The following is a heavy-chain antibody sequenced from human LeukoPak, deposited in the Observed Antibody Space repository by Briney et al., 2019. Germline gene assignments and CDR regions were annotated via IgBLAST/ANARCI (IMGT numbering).Heavy chain of an antibody. Sequence: PSETLSLTCSVYGGSFNGHYWTWIRQPPGKRLEWIGEIIPNGDTNYSPSLKSRVTISVDKSNRQFSLKLTSLTAADTAVYYCARSTPPPHFDWLSFRPYYFDFWGQGSLVAISS. J-gene: IGHJ4*02. CDR2: IIPNGDT. V-gene: IGHV4-34*12. CDR1: GGSFNGHY. CDR3: ARSTPPPHFDWLSFRPYYFDF. D-gene: IGHD3-9*01.